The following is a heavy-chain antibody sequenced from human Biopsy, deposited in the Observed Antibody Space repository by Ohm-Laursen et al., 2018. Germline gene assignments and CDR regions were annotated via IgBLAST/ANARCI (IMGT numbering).Heavy chain of an antibody. J-gene: IGHJ4*02. Sequence: QTLSLTCAAYSGSFSSNYWTWIRQPPGRGLEWIGEITHSGYTNYNPSLKSRVTVSVDTSKNQFSLKLSSVTAADTAVYYCASRLYGPNPIDYWGQGTLVTVSS. CDR3: ASRLYGPNPIDY. CDR1: SGSFSSNY. V-gene: IGHV4-34*01. D-gene: IGHD2-8*01. CDR2: ITHSGYT.